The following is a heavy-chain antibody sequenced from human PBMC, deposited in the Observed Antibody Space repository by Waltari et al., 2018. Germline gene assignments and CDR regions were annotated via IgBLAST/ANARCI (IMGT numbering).Heavy chain of an antibody. V-gene: IGHV4-34*01. D-gene: IGHD2-2*02. CDR3: ARTWGYSPPLGWFDP. CDR2: ISHSGVT. CDR1: GGPFTDYS. Sequence: QVQLHQWGAGLLKPSETLSLTCAVSGGPFTDYSWRGIRQPPGKGLEWIGEISHSGVTHYNPSLRSRLTMSVDTIKKQFSLKLPSVTAATTAVYFCARTWGYSPPLGWFDPWGQGTRVTVSS. J-gene: IGHJ5*02.